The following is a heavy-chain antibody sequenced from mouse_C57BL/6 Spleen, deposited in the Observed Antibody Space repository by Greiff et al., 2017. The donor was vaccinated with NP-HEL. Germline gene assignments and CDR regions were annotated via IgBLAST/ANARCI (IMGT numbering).Heavy chain of an antibody. CDR2: IYPGSGST. Sequence: VQLQQPGAELVKPGASVKMSCKASGYTFTSYWITWVKQRPGQGLEWIGDIYPGSGSTNYNEKFKSKATLTVDTSSSTAYMQLSSLTSEDSAVYYCARGLSIEGGAMDYWGQGTSVTVSS. CDR1: GYTFTSYW. V-gene: IGHV1-55*01. CDR3: ARGLSIEGGAMDY. D-gene: IGHD2-3*01. J-gene: IGHJ4*01.